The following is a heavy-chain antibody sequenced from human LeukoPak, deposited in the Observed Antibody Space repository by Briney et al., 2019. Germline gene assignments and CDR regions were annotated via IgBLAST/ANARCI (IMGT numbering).Heavy chain of an antibody. D-gene: IGHD6-13*01. CDR2: IYASGST. CDR3: ARTVEGYSSSWYDPFRYYYYYMDV. J-gene: IGHJ6*03. V-gene: IGHV4-61*02. Sequence: PSQTLSLTCTVSGGSFSSASYYWSWIRQPAGKGLEWIGRIYASGSTNYNPSLKSRVTMSVDTSKNQFSLKLTSVTAADTAVYYCARTVEGYSSSWYDPFRYYYYYMDVWGKGTTVTISS. CDR1: GGSFSSASYY.